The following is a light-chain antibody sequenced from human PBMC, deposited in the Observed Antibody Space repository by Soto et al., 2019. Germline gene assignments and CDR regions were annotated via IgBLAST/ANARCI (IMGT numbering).Light chain of an antibody. CDR2: NTS. J-gene: IGKJ1*01. Sequence: DIHMTQSPSTLSASVGDRVTITCRASQSLTMWLAWYQQQPGKDPTLLIYNTSSLESGVPSSFSGSGSGTEFTLPISSRQAHDFATDYCQQWTDYSRTFGQGTKVEVK. V-gene: IGKV1-5*03. CDR1: QSLTMW. CDR3: QQWTDYSRT.